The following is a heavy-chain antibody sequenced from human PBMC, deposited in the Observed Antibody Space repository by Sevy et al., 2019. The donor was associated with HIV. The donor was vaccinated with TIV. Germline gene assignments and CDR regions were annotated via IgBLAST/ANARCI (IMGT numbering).Heavy chain of an antibody. CDR3: ARERDYFDY. Sequence: GGSLRLSCAASGFTFSSYAMHWVRQAPGKGLEWVAVISYDGSNKYYADSVKGRFTISRDNSKNTLYLQMNILRAEDTAVYYCARERDYFDYWGQGTLVTVSS. V-gene: IGHV3-30-3*01. J-gene: IGHJ4*02. CDR2: ISYDGSNK. CDR1: GFTFSSYA.